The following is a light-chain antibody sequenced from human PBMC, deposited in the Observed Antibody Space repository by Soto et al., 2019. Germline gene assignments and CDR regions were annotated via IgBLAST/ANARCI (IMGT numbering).Light chain of an antibody. CDR3: QQYENWPPWT. J-gene: IGKJ1*01. CDR2: GAS. V-gene: IGKV3-15*01. CDR1: QSISDN. Sequence: MTQSPSTLSASVGDRVTITCRASQSISDNLAWYQQKPGQAPRLLIYGASTRATGIPARFSGSGSGTEFTLTIISLQSEDFAVYYCQQYENWPPWTFGQGTKV.